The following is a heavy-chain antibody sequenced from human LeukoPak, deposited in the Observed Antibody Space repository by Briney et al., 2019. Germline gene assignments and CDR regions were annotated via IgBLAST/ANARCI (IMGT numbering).Heavy chain of an antibody. J-gene: IGHJ5*02. D-gene: IGHD3-22*01. CDR1: GFTFRSYA. CDR3: ARGDSRGYYYTSGFDP. Sequence: GGSLRLSCAASGFTFRSYAMNWVRQAPGKGLEWVANIKQDGSEKYYVDSVKGRFTISRDNAKNTLHLQMNSLRAEDTAVYYCARGDSRGYYYTSGFDPWGQGTLVTVSS. CDR2: IKQDGSEK. V-gene: IGHV3-7*01.